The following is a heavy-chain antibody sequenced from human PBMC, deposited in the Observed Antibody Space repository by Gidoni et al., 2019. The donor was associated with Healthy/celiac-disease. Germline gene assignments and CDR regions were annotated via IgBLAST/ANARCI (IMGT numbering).Heavy chain of an antibody. V-gene: IGHV3-9*01. D-gene: IGHD3-22*01. CDR2: ISWNSGSI. J-gene: IGHJ2*01. CDR1: GLHFGDCG. Sequence: EVQLVESGGGWVQPGRYLRLSCAASGLHFGDCGMLWVRQAPGKGLEWVSGISWNSGSIGYADSVKGRFTSSRDNAKNSLYLQMNSLRAEDTALYYCAKVTVDYYDSSGYYYGWYFDLWGRGTLVTVSS. CDR3: AKVTVDYYDSSGYYYGWYFDL.